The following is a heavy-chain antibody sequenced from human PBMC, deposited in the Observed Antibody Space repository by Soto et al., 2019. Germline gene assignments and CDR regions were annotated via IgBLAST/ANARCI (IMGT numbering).Heavy chain of an antibody. Sequence: QVQLVESGGGVVQPGRSLRLSCAASGFTFSSYGMHWVRQAPGKGLEWVAVISYDGSNKYYADSVKGRFTISRDNSKNXRXLXXNSLRAEDTAVYYCAKELRFLEWLPDTYYYYGMDVWGQGTTVTVSS. CDR1: GFTFSSYG. CDR2: ISYDGSNK. D-gene: IGHD3-3*01. J-gene: IGHJ6*02. V-gene: IGHV3-30*18. CDR3: AKELRFLEWLPDTYYYYGMDV.